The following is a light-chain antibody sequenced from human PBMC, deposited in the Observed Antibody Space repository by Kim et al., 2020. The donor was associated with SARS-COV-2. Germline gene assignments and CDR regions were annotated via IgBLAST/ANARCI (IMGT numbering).Light chain of an antibody. CDR2: DVS. J-gene: IGLJ1*01. V-gene: IGLV2-11*01. Sequence: GQPVTIACTGTSSDVGGYNYVSWDQQHPGKAPKLMIYDVSKRPSGVPDRFSGSKSGNTASLTISGLQAEDEADYYCCSYAGSYPYVFGTGTKVTVL. CDR1: SSDVGGYNY. CDR3: CSYAGSYPYV.